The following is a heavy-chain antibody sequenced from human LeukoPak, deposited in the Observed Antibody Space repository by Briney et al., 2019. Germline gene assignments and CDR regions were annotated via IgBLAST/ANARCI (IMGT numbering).Heavy chain of an antibody. D-gene: IGHD3-22*01. CDR2: VNHSGST. J-gene: IGHJ3*02. V-gene: IGHV4-34*01. Sequence: SETLSLTCAAYGGSFSGYYWSWIRQPPGKGLEWIGEVNHSGSTSNNPSLKSRVTISVDTSQNQFSLKLSSVTAADTAVYYCARLSRITLIVVAAETFDIWGQGTMVTVSS. CDR1: GGSFSGYY. CDR3: ARLSRITLIVVAAETFDI.